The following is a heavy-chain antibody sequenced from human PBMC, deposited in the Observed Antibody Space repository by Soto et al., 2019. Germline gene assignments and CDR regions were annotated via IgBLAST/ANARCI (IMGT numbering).Heavy chain of an antibody. Sequence: PSETLSLTCTVSGGSISSGDYYWSWIRQPPGKGLEWIGYIYYSGSTYYNPSLKSRVTISVDTSKNQFSLKLSSVTAADTAVYYCARVAYYYDSSGYSPYFDYWGQGTLVTV. CDR2: IYYSGST. J-gene: IGHJ4*02. CDR3: ARVAYYYDSSGYSPYFDY. CDR1: GGSISSGDYY. V-gene: IGHV4-30-4*01. D-gene: IGHD3-22*01.